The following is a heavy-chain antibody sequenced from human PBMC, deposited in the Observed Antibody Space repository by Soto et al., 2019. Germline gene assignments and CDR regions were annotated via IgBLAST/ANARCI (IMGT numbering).Heavy chain of an antibody. J-gene: IGHJ3*02. D-gene: IGHD2-2*01. Sequence: SETLALTCSGYGGGISTYYWRWIRQPPGKGLEWIGYIYYSGSTNYNPSLKSRVTISVDTSKNQFSLKLSSVTAADTAVYYCARDPKYCSSTSCYAGRAFDIWGQGTMVT. CDR2: IYYSGST. CDR1: GGGISTYY. V-gene: IGHV4-59*01. CDR3: ARDPKYCSSTSCYAGRAFDI.